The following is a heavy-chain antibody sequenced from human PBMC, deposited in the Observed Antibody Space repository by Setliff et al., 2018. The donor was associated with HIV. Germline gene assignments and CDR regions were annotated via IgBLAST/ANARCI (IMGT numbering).Heavy chain of an antibody. J-gene: IGHJ6*02. CDR1: GGTFSSYS. D-gene: IGHD2-15*01. CDR3: ARGSGGYCSGGSCYFGFGLAL. V-gene: IGHV1-69*13. CDR2: IIPIFNTA. Sequence: GASVKVSCKASGGTFSSYSITWVRQAPGQGLEWMGGIIPIFNTANYAQKFQGRVTITADESTSTAYMELSSLGSEGTAVYYCARGSGGYCSGGSCYFGFGLALWGQGTTVTVSS.